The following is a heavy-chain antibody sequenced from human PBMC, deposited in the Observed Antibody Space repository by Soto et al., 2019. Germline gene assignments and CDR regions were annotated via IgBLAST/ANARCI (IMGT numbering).Heavy chain of an antibody. CDR2: ISAYSGDT. J-gene: IGHJ6*02. Sequence: GASVKVSCKTSGYTFTNYAINWVRQAPGQGLQWTGWISAYSGDTKYAQRFQDRLTVTTDPSTTTAYMELRSLRSDDTAAYYCARDGRAFSIFGETMDVWGQGTTVTVSS. CDR1: GYTFTNYA. CDR3: ARDGRAFSIFGETMDV. D-gene: IGHD3-3*01. V-gene: IGHV1-18*01.